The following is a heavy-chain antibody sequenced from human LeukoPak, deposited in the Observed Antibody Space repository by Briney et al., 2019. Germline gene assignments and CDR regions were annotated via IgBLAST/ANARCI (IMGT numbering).Heavy chain of an antibody. CDR1: GYTFTSYY. CDR3: ASSPGYSSSWYRD. Sequence: SVKVSCKASGYTFTSYYMHWVRQAPGQGLEWMGGIIPIFGTANYAQKFQGRVTITADESTSTAYMELSSLRSEDTAVYYCASSPGYSSSWYRDWGQGTLVTVSS. V-gene: IGHV1-69*13. J-gene: IGHJ4*02. D-gene: IGHD6-13*01. CDR2: IIPIFGTA.